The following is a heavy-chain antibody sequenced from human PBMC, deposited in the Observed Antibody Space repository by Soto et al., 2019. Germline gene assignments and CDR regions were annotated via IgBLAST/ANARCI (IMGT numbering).Heavy chain of an antibody. CDR3: AAAPRY. CDR2: IFYTGST. CDR1: GGSISSYY. J-gene: IGHJ4*02. V-gene: IGHV4-59*01. D-gene: IGHD2-15*01. Sequence: SETLSLTCTVSGGSISSYYWSWIRQPPGKGLEWIGCIFYTGSTNFNPSLESRVTISVDTSKNQFSLRLTSVTAADTAVYYCAAAPRYWGQGTLVTVSS.